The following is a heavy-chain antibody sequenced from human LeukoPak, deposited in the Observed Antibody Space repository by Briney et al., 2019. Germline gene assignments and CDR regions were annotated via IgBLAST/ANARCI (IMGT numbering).Heavy chain of an antibody. CDR3: AKASRSAYYYAFDI. CDR2: ISWNSDST. D-gene: IGHD3-22*01. Sequence: GGSLRLSCAASGFSFDNYATHWVRQAPGKGLEWVSGISWNSDSTGYADSVKGRFTISRDNAKNSLYLQMSSLRAEDTALYYCAKASRSAYYYAFDIRGQGTMVTVST. J-gene: IGHJ3*02. V-gene: IGHV3-9*01. CDR1: GFSFDNYA.